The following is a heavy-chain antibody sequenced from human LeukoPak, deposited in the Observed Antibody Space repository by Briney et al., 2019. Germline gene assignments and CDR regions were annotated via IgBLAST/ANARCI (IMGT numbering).Heavy chain of an antibody. Sequence: GGSLRLSCAASGFTFSSYSMNWVRQAPGKGLEWVSFISSSSSTIYYADSVKGRFTISRDNAKNSLYLQMNSLRAEDTAVYCCARDRGGSYSAIDYWGQGTLVTVSS. V-gene: IGHV3-48*04. D-gene: IGHD1-26*01. CDR1: GFTFSSYS. CDR2: ISSSSSTI. CDR3: ARDRGGSYSAIDY. J-gene: IGHJ4*02.